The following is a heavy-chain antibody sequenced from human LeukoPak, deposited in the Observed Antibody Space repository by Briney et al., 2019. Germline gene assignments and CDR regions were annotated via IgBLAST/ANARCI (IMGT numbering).Heavy chain of an antibody. D-gene: IGHD1-7*01. V-gene: IGHV3-23*01. CDR3: AKPYAFGGLELRRGFDS. CDR1: GGSFSSYA. CDR2: VTDSGAAT. J-gene: IGHJ4*02. Sequence: GGSLRLSCAGSGGSFSSYAMSWVRQAPGRGLEWVSAVTDSGAATYYADSVKGRFTISRDNSTNTVFLHMNSLRAEDTAVYYCAKPYAFGGLELRRGFDSWGQGTLVTVSS.